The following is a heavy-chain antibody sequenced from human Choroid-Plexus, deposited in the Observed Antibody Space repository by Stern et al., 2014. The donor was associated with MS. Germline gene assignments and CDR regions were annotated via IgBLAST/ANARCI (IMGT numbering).Heavy chain of an antibody. Sequence: VQLEESGGGVAQPGRPLILSCAASGLTFSNFGMHWVRQAPGKGLEWVAFISYDGSDKYYADSVKGRFTIFRDNSKNTLYMHMSSLRAEDTAVYYCAKDRQWSTYFFDYWGHGSLVTVSS. D-gene: IGHD2-15*01. CDR3: AKDRQWSTYFFDY. J-gene: IGHJ4*01. CDR2: ISYDGSDK. V-gene: IGHV3-30*18. CDR1: GLTFSNFG.